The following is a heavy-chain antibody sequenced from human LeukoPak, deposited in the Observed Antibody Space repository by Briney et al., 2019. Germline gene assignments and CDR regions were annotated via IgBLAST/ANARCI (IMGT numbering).Heavy chain of an antibody. CDR3: ARDAAVVVPAEHYYYYMDV. J-gene: IGHJ6*03. CDR2: ISTYNGDT. V-gene: IGHV1-18*01. CDR1: GYTFTSYG. D-gene: IGHD2-2*01. Sequence: WASVKVSCKASGYTFTSYGISWVRQAPGQGLEWMGWISTYNGDTNYAQKLQGRVTMTTDTSTNTAYVELRSLRSDDTAVYYCARDAAVVVPAEHYYYYMDVWGKGTTVTVSS.